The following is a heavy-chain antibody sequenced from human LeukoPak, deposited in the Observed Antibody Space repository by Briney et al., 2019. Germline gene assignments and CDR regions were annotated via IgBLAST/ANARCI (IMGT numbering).Heavy chain of an antibody. CDR3: ARDECSGGSCYGYFDY. D-gene: IGHD2-15*01. Sequence: GASVKVSCKASGYTFTSYYMHWVRQAPGQGLEWMGIINPSGGSTSYAQKFQGRVTMTRDTSTSTVYMELSSLRSEDTAVYYCARDECSGGSCYGYFDYWGQGTLVTVSS. CDR1: GYTFTSYY. J-gene: IGHJ4*02. V-gene: IGHV1-46*01. CDR2: INPSGGST.